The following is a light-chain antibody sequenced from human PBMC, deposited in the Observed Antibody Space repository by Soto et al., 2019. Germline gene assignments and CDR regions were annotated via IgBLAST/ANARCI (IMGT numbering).Light chain of an antibody. J-gene: IGLJ2*01. V-gene: IGLV2-14*01. CDR1: NSDVGGYNY. CDR2: QVT. Sequence: QSALTQPASVSGSPGQSLTISCTGTNSDVGGYNYVSWYQQHPGKPPKLVIYQVTNRPSGVSDRFSGSKSGSTASLTISGLQAEDEADYYCISYTSGGTVVFGGGPKLTVL. CDR3: ISYTSGGTVV.